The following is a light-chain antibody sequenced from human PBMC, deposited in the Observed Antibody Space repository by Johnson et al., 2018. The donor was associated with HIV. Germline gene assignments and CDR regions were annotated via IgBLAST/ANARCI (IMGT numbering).Light chain of an antibody. CDR1: SSNIGNNY. V-gene: IGLV1-51*02. Sequence: QSVLTQPPSVSAAPGQKVTISCSGSSSNIGNNYVSWYQQLPGTAPKLLIYENNKRPSGIPDRFSGSKSGTSATLGITGLQTGDEADYYCGAWDSRLTTAFFGTGTMVTVL. J-gene: IGLJ1*01. CDR3: GAWDSRLTTAF. CDR2: ENN.